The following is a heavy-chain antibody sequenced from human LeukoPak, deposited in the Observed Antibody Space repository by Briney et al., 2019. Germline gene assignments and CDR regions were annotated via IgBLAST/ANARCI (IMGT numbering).Heavy chain of an antibody. CDR3: AKATPLYCSGGSCYRYFDY. V-gene: IGHV3-23*01. D-gene: IGHD2-15*01. CDR2: ISGSGGST. CDR1: GFTFSSYA. J-gene: IGHJ4*02. Sequence: PGGSLRLSCAASGFTFSSYAMSWVRQAPGKGLEWVSAISGSGGSTYYADSVKGRFTISRDNSKNTLYLQMNSLRAEDTAVYYCAKATPLYCSGGSCYRYFDYWGQGTLVTVSS.